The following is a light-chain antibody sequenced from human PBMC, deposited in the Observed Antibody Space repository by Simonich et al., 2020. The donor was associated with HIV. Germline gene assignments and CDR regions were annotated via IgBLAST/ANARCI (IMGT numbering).Light chain of an antibody. CDR2: GAS. Sequence: DIVMTQSPATLSVSPGERATLSCMASHSVSSNLAWYQQKPGQAPRLLIYGASTRATSIPARFSGSGSGTEFTLTISSMQSEDFAVSYCQQYNNWYTFGQGTKLEIK. CDR3: QQYNNWYT. J-gene: IGKJ2*01. CDR1: HSVSSN. V-gene: IGKV3-15*01.